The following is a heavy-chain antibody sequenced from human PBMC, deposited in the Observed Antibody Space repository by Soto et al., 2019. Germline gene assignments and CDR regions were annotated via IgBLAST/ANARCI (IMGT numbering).Heavy chain of an antibody. CDR1: GYTFTSHY. V-gene: IGHV1-46*04. CDR3: ARGDNVEVASVDLTCDH. Sequence: QLRLVQSGPEVSEPGASVRISCRTAGYTFTSHYIHCVRRAPGQGLEWMGIMNPGAGSTGYPQRLRGRVAMTTHTSTGTVAMELSSLTFDDRAVYYCARGDNVEVASVDLTCDHWGQGTLVDVAS. D-gene: IGHD3-16*01. J-gene: IGHJ4*02. CDR2: MNPGAGST.